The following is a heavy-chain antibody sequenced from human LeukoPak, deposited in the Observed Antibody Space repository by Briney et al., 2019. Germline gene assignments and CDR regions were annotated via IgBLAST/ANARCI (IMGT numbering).Heavy chain of an antibody. CDR1: GYTFTGYY. J-gene: IGHJ3*02. CDR3: ARDKAAGWGAFDI. V-gene: IGHV1-2*06. D-gene: IGHD6-13*01. Sequence: ASVEVSCKASGYTFTGYYMHWVRQAPGQGLEWMGRINPNSGGTNYAQKFQGRVTMTRDTSISTAYMELSRLRSDDTAVYYCARDKAAGWGAFDIWGQGTMVTVSS. CDR2: INPNSGGT.